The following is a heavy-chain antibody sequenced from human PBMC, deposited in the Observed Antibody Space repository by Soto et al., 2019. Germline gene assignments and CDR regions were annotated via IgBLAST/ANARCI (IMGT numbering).Heavy chain of an antibody. D-gene: IGHD5-18*01. CDR3: ATNSYGYVSTYYFDY. CDR1: GFTFNSYA. V-gene: IGHV3-30*03. Sequence: QVQLVESGGGVVQPGRSLRLSCAASGFTFNSYAMHWVRQAPGKGLEWVAVISYDASTKYYADSVKGRFTISRDNSKKSLYLQMNRLRAEDTAVYYCATNSYGYVSTYYFDYGGQGTLVTVSS. CDR2: ISYDASTK. J-gene: IGHJ4*02.